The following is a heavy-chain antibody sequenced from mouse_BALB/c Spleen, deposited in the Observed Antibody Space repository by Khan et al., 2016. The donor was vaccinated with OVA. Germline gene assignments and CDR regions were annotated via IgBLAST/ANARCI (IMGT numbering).Heavy chain of an antibody. J-gene: IGHJ3*01. CDR1: GYAFTNYL. CDR2: INPGSGDS. Sequence: QVQLQQSGPELVRPGTSVKVSCKASGYAFTNYLIEWVNQRPGQGLEWIGVINPGSGDSNYNEKFKGKATLTADKSSSTAYLQLGSLTSDDSAGYFCARAGWGGFAYWGQGTLVTVSA. CDR3: ARAGWGGFAY. V-gene: IGHV1-54*01. D-gene: IGHD1-1*02.